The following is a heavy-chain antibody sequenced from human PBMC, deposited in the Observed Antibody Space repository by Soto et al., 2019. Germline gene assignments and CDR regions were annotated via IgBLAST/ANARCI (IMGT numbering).Heavy chain of an antibody. CDR1: GFSLNTVGVG. J-gene: IGHJ4*02. CDR3: AHRHPGVDHYFDF. CDR2: IYWDDDT. V-gene: IGHV2-5*02. D-gene: IGHD5-12*01. Sequence: QITLKESGPTLVKPTQTLTLTCTFSGFSLNTVGVGVGWIRQPPGKALEWLAVIYWDDDTRYSPFLKNRLTTTXVXXKNQVILTMTNMDPVDTATYYCAHRHPGVDHYFDFWGQGTLVTVSS.